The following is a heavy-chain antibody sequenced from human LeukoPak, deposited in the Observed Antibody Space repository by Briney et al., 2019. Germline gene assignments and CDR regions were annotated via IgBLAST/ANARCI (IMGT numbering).Heavy chain of an antibody. CDR2: IYYSGST. J-gene: IGHJ2*01. CDR1: GGSISSYY. Sequence: SETLSLTCTVSGGSISSYYWSWIRQPPGKGLEWIGYIYYSGSTNYNPSLKSRVTISVDTSKNQFSLKLSSVTAAGTAVYYCARVALDIVVVVAATPEWYFDLWGRGTLVTVSS. CDR3: ARVALDIVVVVAATPEWYFDL. D-gene: IGHD2-15*01. V-gene: IGHV4-59*01.